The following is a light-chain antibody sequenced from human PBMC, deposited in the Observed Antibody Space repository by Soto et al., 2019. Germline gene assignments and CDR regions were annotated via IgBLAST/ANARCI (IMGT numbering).Light chain of an antibody. J-gene: IGLJ1*01. V-gene: IGLV1-44*01. CDR3: AAWDDSLNGGV. Sequence: QSVLTQPPSASGTPGQRVTISCSGSSSNIGSNTVNWYQQLPGTAPKLLIYPNNQRPSGVPDRFSGSKSGTSASLAISGLQSEDEADYYCAAWDDSLNGGVFGTGTRSPS. CDR2: PNN. CDR1: SSNIGSNT.